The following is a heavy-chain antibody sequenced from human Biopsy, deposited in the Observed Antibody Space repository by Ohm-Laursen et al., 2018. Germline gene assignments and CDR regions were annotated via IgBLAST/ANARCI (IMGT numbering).Heavy chain of an antibody. J-gene: IGHJ4*02. CDR2: IIGIFRTA. Sequence: SSVKVSCKASGGTFSSSAITWVRQAPGQGLEWMGGIIGIFRTAHYAQKFQGRVTITADEFMSTAYMELSSLTFEDTAVYYCSRDKKGVPIAVAGHPDYWGQGTLVTVSS. CDR3: SRDKKGVPIAVAGHPDY. D-gene: IGHD6-19*01. V-gene: IGHV1-69*01. CDR1: GGTFSSSA.